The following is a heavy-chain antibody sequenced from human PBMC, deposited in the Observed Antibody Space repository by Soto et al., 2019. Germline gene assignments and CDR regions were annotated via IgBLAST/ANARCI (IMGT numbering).Heavy chain of an antibody. Sequence: EASVKVSCKASGGTFNSYGISRVRQAPGQGLEWMGWINPNSGGTNYAQKFQGRVTMTRDTSISTAYMELSRLRSDDTAVYYCARVLGYSYGYSLYWFDPWGQGTLVTVSS. CDR1: GGTFNSYG. V-gene: IGHV1-2*02. CDR2: INPNSGGT. D-gene: IGHD5-18*01. CDR3: ARVLGYSYGYSLYWFDP. J-gene: IGHJ5*02.